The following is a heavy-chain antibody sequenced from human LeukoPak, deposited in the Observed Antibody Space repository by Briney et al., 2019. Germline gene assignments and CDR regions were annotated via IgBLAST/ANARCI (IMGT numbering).Heavy chain of an antibody. J-gene: IGHJ4*02. D-gene: IGHD3-3*01. CDR1: GYTFTSYG. Sequence: ALVKVSCKASGYTFTSYGISWVRQAPGQGLEWMGWISAYNGNTNYAQKLQGRVTMTTDTSTSTAYMELRSLRSDDTAVYYCARTYYDFWSGYYTPVDYCGQGTLVTVSS. CDR3: ARTYYDFWSGYYTPVDY. V-gene: IGHV1-18*01. CDR2: ISAYNGNT.